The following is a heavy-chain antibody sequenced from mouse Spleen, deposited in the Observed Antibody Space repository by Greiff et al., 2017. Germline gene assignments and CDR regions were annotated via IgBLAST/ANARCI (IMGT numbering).Heavy chain of an antibody. D-gene: IGHD4-1*01. Sequence: EVKLMESGGGLVKPGGSLKLSCAASGFAFSSYDMSWVRQTPEKRLEWVAYISSGGGSTYYPDTVKGRFTISRDNAKNTLYLQMSSLKSEDTAMYYCARHPELGRGDYFDYWGQGTTLTVSS. CDR3: ARHPELGRGDYFDY. J-gene: IGHJ2*01. CDR2: ISSGGGST. CDR1: GFAFSSYD. V-gene: IGHV5-12-1*01.